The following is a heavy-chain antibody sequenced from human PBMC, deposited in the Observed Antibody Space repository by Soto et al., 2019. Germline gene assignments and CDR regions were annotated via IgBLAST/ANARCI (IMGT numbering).Heavy chain of an antibody. CDR3: ARTSWSGELSFDY. D-gene: IGHD3-10*01. V-gene: IGHV4-30-4*01. CDR1: GGSISSGDNY. Sequence: ASETLSLTCSVSGGSISSGDNYWSWIRQPPGKGLECIGYILNSGRAHYTPSLRSRLAISVDTSRNQFSLKLSSVTAADTAVYYCARTSWSGELSFDYWGLGTLVTVSS. CDR2: ILNSGRA. J-gene: IGHJ4*02.